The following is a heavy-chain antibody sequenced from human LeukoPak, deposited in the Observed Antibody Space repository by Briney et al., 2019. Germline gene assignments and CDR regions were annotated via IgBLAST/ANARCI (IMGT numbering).Heavy chain of an antibody. J-gene: IGHJ5*02. Sequence: GASVKVSCKASGYTFTDYYVHWVRQAPGQGLEWLGLISPNTGVTHYAKKFHGRVTVTRDTSINTAYMQLTRLRSDDTAVYYCARDRVPGSYFDSWLDPWGQGTLVIVSS. V-gene: IGHV1-2*02. CDR1: GYTFTDYY. CDR2: ISPNTGVT. CDR3: ARDRVPGSYFDSWLDP. D-gene: IGHD1-26*01.